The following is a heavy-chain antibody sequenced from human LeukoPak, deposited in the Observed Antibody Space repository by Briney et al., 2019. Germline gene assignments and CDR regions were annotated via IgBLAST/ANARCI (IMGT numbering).Heavy chain of an antibody. V-gene: IGHV4-59*08. J-gene: IGHJ4*02. Sequence: SETLSLTCSVSGGSISSYYWSWIRQPPGKGLEWIGYIYYSGSTNYNPSLKSRVTISVDTSKNQFSLKLSSVTAADTAVYYCARHGLPPLWFGELLLSSYFDYWGQGTLVTVSS. CDR3: ARHGLPPLWFGELLLSSYFDY. D-gene: IGHD3-10*01. CDR2: IYYSGST. CDR1: GGSISSYY.